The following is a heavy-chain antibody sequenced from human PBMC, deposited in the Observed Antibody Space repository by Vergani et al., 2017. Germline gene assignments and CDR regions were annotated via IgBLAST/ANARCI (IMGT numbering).Heavy chain of an antibody. CDR1: GFTFSSYG. V-gene: IGHV3-30*02. CDR2: IQFDGSNQ. D-gene: IGHD3-16*01. Sequence: QVQLVESGGGVVQPGGSLRLSCAASGFTFSSYGMHWVRQAPGKGLEWVAFIQFDGSNQYYADSVKGRFTLSRDFSKNTLYLQMNSLRTDDTATYYCAKHFRGWGIDYWGQGTKVIVSS. CDR3: AKHFRGWGIDY. J-gene: IGHJ4*02.